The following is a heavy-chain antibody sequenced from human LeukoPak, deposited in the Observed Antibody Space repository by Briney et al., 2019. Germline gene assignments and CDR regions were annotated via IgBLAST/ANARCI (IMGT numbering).Heavy chain of an antibody. J-gene: IGHJ4*02. D-gene: IGHD3-10*01. CDR2: INHSGST. V-gene: IGHV4-34*01. Sequence: PGGSLRLSCAASGFTVSSNYMSWVRQPPGKGLEWIGEINHSGSTNYNPSLKSRVTISVDTSKNQFSLKLSSVTAADTAVYYCARGVLGSGSYYVNWGQGTLVTVSS. CDR1: GFTVSSNY. CDR3: ARGVLGSGSYYVN.